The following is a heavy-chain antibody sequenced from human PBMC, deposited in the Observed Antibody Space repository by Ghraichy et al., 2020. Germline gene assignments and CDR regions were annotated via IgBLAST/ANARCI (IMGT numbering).Heavy chain of an antibody. CDR2: IYSSGSF. Sequence: NPSLTCTVSGGSMTSYWSWIRQSAGKGLEWIGRIYSSGSFNYNASLRSRVTLSVDTSKNQFSLNLKSVTAAVTAVYYCARVREGRYGSDYFNTWSQVIVLTVSS. J-gene: IGHJ4*02. D-gene: IGHD4-17*01. CDR1: GGSMTSY. V-gene: IGHV4-4*07. CDR3: ARVREGRYGSDYFNT.